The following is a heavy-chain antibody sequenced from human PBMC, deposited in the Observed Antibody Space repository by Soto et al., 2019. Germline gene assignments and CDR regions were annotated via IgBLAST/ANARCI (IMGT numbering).Heavy chain of an antibody. V-gene: IGHV3-48*02. CDR1: GFMFSSYS. D-gene: IGHD3-22*01. CDR3: ARDAALVVITLLKNYCDY. Sequence: EVQLVESGGGLVQPGGSLRLACAASGFMFSSYSMNWVRQAPGKGLEWVSYMSSSSDTIYYADSVKGRFTISRDNAKNSLYLQMNSLRDEDTAVYYCARDAALVVITLLKNYCDYWGQGTLVTVSS. CDR2: MSSSSDTI. J-gene: IGHJ4*02.